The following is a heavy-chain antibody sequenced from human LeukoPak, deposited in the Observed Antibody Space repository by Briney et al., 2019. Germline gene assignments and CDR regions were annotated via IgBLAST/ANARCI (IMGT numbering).Heavy chain of an antibody. J-gene: IGHJ4*02. Sequence: PGRSLRLSCAASGFTFSSYAMHWVRQAPGKGLEWVAVISYDGSNKYYADSVKGRFTISRDNSKNTLYLQMNSLRAEDTAVYYCARVQSSGYYYVRRYFDYWGQGTLVTVSS. CDR2: ISYDGSNK. D-gene: IGHD3-22*01. V-gene: IGHV3-30-3*01. CDR3: ARVQSSGYYYVRRYFDY. CDR1: GFTFSSYA.